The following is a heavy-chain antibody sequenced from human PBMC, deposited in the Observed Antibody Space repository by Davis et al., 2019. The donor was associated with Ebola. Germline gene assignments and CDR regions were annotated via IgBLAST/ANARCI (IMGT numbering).Heavy chain of an antibody. CDR2: LYSGVST. Sequence: GESLKIPCAASGFTVSSIYMSWVRQAPGKGLEWVSVLYSGVSTYYADSVKGRFTISRHNSKNPLYLQMNSLRAEDTAVYYCAREEGTDYYGMDVWGQGTTVTVSS. J-gene: IGHJ6*02. CDR3: AREEGTDYYGMDV. CDR1: GFTVSSIY. V-gene: IGHV3-53*04. D-gene: IGHD3/OR15-3a*01.